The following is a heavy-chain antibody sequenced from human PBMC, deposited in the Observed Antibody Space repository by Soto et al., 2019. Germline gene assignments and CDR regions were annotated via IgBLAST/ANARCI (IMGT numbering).Heavy chain of an antibody. J-gene: IGHJ4*02. D-gene: IGHD3-22*01. CDR2: ISYDGSNK. CDR1: GFTFSSYG. Sequence: QVQLVESGGGVVQPGRSLRLSCAASGFTFSSYGMHWVRQDPGKGLEWVAVISYDGSNKYYADSVKGRFTISRDNSKNTLYLQMNSLRAEDTAVYYCAKDRDYYDSSGYYCSYWGQGTLVTVSS. CDR3: AKDRDYYDSSGYYCSY. V-gene: IGHV3-30*18.